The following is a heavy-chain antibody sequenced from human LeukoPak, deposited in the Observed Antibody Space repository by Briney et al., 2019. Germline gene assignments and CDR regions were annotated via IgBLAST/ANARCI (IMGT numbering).Heavy chain of an antibody. J-gene: IGHJ4*02. D-gene: IGHD5-12*01. V-gene: IGHV1-2*02. CDR3: ARIAGYSGYAEEFDY. Sequence: ASVKVSCKASGYTLTGYYMHWVRQAPGQGLEWMGWINPHSGGTNYAQNFQGRVTITRDTSISTAYMELSGLRSDDTAVYYCARIAGYSGYAEEFDYWGQGTLVTVSS. CDR2: INPHSGGT. CDR1: GYTLTGYY.